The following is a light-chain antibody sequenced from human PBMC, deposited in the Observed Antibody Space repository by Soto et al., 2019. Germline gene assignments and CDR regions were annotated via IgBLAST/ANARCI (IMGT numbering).Light chain of an antibody. J-gene: IGKJ4*01. Sequence: IVMTQYPATLSVSPGERCTRSCMASQSIDSNLAWYQQTSGQAPRLLIYGASTRATGIPARFSGSGSGTEFTLTISSLQSEDFALYYCQQYNNWPPLTVGGGTQVEIK. CDR1: QSIDSN. CDR3: QQYNNWPPLT. V-gene: IGKV3-15*01. CDR2: GAS.